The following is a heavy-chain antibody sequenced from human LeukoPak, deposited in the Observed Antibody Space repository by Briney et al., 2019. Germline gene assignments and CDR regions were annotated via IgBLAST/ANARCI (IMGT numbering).Heavy chain of an antibody. D-gene: IGHD1-26*01. CDR2: ISGSGGST. CDR1: GFTFSSYA. J-gene: IGHJ4*02. CDR3: AKDPRGVGAARQFDY. V-gene: IGHV3-23*01. Sequence: GGSLRPSCAASGFTFSSYAMSWVRQAPGKGLEWVSAISGSGGSTYYADSVKGRFTISRDNSKNTLYLQMNSLRAEDTAVYYCAKDPRGVGAARQFDYWGQGTLVTVSS.